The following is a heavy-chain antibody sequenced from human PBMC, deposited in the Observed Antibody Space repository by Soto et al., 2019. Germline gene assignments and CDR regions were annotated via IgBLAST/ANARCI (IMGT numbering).Heavy chain of an antibody. CDR3: ARGVGNSAPEY. J-gene: IGHJ4*02. V-gene: IGHV1-3*05. CDR2: INAGNGNT. Sequence: QVQLVQSGAEEKKPGASVKVSCKASGYTFTSYAMHWVRQAPGQRLEWMGWINAGNGNTKYSQKFQGRVTITRDTSASTASMELSSLRSEDTAVYYCARGVGNSAPEYWGQGTLVTVSS. CDR1: GYTFTSYA. D-gene: IGHD1-7*01.